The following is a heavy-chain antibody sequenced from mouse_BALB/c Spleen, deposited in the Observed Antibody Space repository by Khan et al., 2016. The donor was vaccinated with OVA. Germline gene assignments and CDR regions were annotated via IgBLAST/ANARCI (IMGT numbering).Heavy chain of an antibody. CDR3: SRPSYYGNPWFTY. J-gene: IGHJ3*01. D-gene: IGHD2-10*01. V-gene: IGHV5-9*02. CDR2: ISTSGSYT. CDR1: GFAFSSYD. Sequence: EVELVVSGGGLVRPGGSLKLSCAASGFAFSSYDMSWVRQTPEKRLEWVATISTSGSYTYYPDSAKGRFTISRDTARNTLYLQMNSLRSEDTALYYCSRPSYYGNPWFTYWGQGTLVTVSA.